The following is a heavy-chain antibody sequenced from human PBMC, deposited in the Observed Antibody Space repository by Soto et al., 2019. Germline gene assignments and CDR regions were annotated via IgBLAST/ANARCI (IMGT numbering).Heavy chain of an antibody. J-gene: IGHJ5*02. CDR3: AREDGYCTTTYCSNWFAP. CDR2: MNPDSGNR. V-gene: IGHV1-8*01. D-gene: IGHD2-8*01. Sequence: ASVKVSCKTSGYTFTSYDINWVRQATGQGLEWMGWMNPDSGNRGYAQKFQGRVTMTTDASTTTAYMELRSLTSDDTAVYFCAREDGYCTTTYCSNWFAPWGQGSQVTVSS. CDR1: GYTFTSYD.